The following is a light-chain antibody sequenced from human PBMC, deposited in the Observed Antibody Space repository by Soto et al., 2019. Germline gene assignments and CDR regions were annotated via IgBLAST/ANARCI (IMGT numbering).Light chain of an antibody. Sequence: EIVMAQSPATLSVSPGERATLSCRASHSVSSNLAWYQQKPGQAPRLLIYGASTRATGIPARFRGSGSGTEFTLTISSLQSEDFAVYYCQQYNNWPPWTFGQGTKVEIK. J-gene: IGKJ1*01. CDR2: GAS. V-gene: IGKV3-15*01. CDR1: HSVSSN. CDR3: QQYNNWPPWT.